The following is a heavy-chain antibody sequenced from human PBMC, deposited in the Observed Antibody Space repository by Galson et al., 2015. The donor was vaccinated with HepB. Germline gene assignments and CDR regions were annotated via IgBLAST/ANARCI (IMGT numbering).Heavy chain of an antibody. Sequence: SVKVSCKASGGTFSSYAINWVRQAPGQGLEWLGRITPVVGITNYAQKFQGSVTITADKSTSAAYLELSSLRSDDTAVYYCAWSLDYSNGNWFDPWGQGTLVTVSS. CDR2: ITPVVGIT. CDR3: AWSLDYSNGNWFDP. J-gene: IGHJ5*02. V-gene: IGHV1-69*04. D-gene: IGHD4-11*01. CDR1: GGTFSSYA.